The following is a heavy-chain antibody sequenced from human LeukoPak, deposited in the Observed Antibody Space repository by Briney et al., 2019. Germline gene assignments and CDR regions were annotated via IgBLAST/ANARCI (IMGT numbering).Heavy chain of an antibody. Sequence: KSGGSLILSCAGSGFTFSDYSMNWVRQAPGKGLEWVSSITSGSNYIYYADSVKVRFTVSRDNAKSSLYLQMSSLRAEDTAVYYCARDYSSGWGQGTLVTVSS. D-gene: IGHD6-19*01. CDR2: ITSGSNYI. CDR1: GFTFSDYS. CDR3: ARDYSSG. V-gene: IGHV3-21*01. J-gene: IGHJ4*02.